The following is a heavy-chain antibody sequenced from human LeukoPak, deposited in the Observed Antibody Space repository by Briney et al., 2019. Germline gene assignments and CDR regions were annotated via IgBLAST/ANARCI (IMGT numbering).Heavy chain of an antibody. J-gene: IGHJ4*02. CDR2: IYYTGNT. CDR3: ARSGITARSFFNY. V-gene: IGHV4-61*08. D-gene: IGHD6-6*01. CDR1: GGSVNSRDHD. Sequence: PSETLSLTCLVSGGSVNSRDHDWSWIRQPPGKGLEWIGYIYYTGNTNYNPSLTSRVTLSVDTSKNQFSLNLDSVTAADTAVYFCARSGITARSFFNYWGQGTLVTVSS.